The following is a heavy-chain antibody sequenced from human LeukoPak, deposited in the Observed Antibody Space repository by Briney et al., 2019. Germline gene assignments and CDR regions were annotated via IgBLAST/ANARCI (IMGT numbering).Heavy chain of an antibody. CDR2: IKTEAEDGTT. J-gene: IGHJ4*02. D-gene: IGHD3-16*01. V-gene: IGHV3-15*01. CDR1: GFIFSKAW. Sequence: GGSLRLSCAASGFIFSKAWMAWVRQAPGKGLEWVGHIKTEAEDGTTDYAAPVKGRFTISRDDAKSTLYLQMNSLNTEDTAVYFCTSALNLVLGELLGYWGQGTLVTVSS. CDR3: TSALNLVLGELLGY.